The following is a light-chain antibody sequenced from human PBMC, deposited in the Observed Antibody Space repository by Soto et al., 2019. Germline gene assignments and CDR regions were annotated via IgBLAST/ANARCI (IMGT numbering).Light chain of an antibody. CDR3: QNYNQYSRT. V-gene: IGKV1-5*01. Sequence: DIQMTQSPSSLSASVGARVAITCRASQSISGWLAWYQQKPGKAPKLLIYNASSLKSGVPSRFSGSGFGTEFTLTISSLQPDDSATYYCQNYNQYSRTFGQGTKVDIK. J-gene: IGKJ1*01. CDR2: NAS. CDR1: QSISGW.